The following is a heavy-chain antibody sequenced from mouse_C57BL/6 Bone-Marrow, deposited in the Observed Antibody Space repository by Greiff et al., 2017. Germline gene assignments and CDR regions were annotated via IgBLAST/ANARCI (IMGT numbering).Heavy chain of an antibody. V-gene: IGHV14-4*01. CDR1: GFNIKDDY. J-gene: IGHJ4*01. Sequence: EVKVVESGAELVRPGASVKLSCTASGFNIKDDYMHWVKQRPEPGLEWIGWIDPENGDTEYASKFQGKATITADTSSNTAYLQLSSLTSADTAVYYCTTGDYDGAMDYWGQGTSVTVSS. CDR2: IDPENGDT. D-gene: IGHD2-4*01. CDR3: TTGDYDGAMDY.